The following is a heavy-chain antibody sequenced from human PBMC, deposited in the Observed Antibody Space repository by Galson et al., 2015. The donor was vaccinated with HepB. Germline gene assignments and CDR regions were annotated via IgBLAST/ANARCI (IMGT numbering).Heavy chain of an antibody. CDR1: GYTLTRYA. Sequence: SVKVSCKASGYTLTRYAIHWVRQAPGQRLEWMGWINTASGRTEYSQKFQGTVTITKGTSANTAYMEVSSLRSEDTAVYYCSRDSGRGFYGMDVWGQGTTVIVSS. CDR2: INTASGRT. V-gene: IGHV1-3*04. D-gene: IGHD3-10*01. J-gene: IGHJ6*02. CDR3: SRDSGRGFYGMDV.